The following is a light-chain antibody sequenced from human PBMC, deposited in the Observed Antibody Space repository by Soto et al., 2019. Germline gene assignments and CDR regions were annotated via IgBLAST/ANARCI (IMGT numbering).Light chain of an antibody. J-gene: IGKJ1*01. Sequence: EIVMTQSPATLSVSPGERATLSCRASQSVSVNLAWYQQKPGQAPRLLIYDASTRATGIPARFSGSGSGTDFTLTISSLEPEDFGVFYCQQYGSAPWTFGQGTKVDIK. CDR3: QQYGSAPWT. CDR2: DAS. V-gene: IGKV3-15*01. CDR1: QSVSVN.